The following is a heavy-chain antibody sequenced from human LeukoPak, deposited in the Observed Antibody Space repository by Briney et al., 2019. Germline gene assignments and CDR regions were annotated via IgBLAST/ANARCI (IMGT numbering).Heavy chain of an antibody. CDR2: INQSAST. V-gene: IGHV4-34*01. J-gene: IGHJ3*02. CDR3: ARGAFPATKDIVVVPAAKNAFDI. CDR1: GGSFSGYY. D-gene: IGHD2-2*01. Sequence: SETLSLTCAVYGGSFSGYYWSWIRQPRWKGLEWIGEINQSASTNYNPSLKSRVTISVDTSKNQFSLKLSSVTAADTAVYYCARGAFPATKDIVVVPAAKNAFDIWGQGTMVPVSS.